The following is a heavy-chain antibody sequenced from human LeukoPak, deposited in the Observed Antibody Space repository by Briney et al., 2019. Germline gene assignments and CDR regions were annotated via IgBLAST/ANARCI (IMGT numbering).Heavy chain of an antibody. D-gene: IGHD2-15*01. Sequence: GESLKISCKGSGYSFASYWIGWVRQMPGKGLEWMGIIYPSDSNTKYSPSFQGQVTISADKSISTAYLQWSSLEASDTAMYYCTRHVQSRSWTYLDYWGPGTLVTVSS. J-gene: IGHJ4*02. V-gene: IGHV5-51*01. CDR2: IYPSDSNT. CDR1: GYSFASYW. CDR3: TRHVQSRSWTYLDY.